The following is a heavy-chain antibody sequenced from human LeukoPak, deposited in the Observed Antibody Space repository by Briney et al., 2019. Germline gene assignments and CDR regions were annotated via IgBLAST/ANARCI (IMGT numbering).Heavy chain of an antibody. CDR1: GYSISSGYY. V-gene: IGHV4-38-2*02. J-gene: IGHJ4*02. CDR3: ASGLDTTEYSSSSDY. Sequence: SETLSLTCTVSGYSISSGYYWGWIRQPPGKGLEWIGSIYHSGSTYYNPSLKSRVTISVDRSKNQFSLKLSSVTAADTAVYYCASGLDTTEYSSSSDYWGQGTLVTVSS. D-gene: IGHD6-6*01. CDR2: IYHSGST.